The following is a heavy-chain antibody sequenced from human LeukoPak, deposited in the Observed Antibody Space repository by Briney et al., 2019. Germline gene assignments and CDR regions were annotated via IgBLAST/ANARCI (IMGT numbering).Heavy chain of an antibody. CDR3: ARDLHGGNSFTSDWYFDL. Sequence: SETLSLTCAVSGGSISISNSNWWSWVRQPPGKGLEWIGEIYHSGSTNYNPSLKSRVTISVEKSKNQFSLKLSSVTAADTAVYYCARDLHGGNSFTSDWYFDLWGRGTLVTVSS. D-gene: IGHD4-23*01. CDR2: IYHSGST. V-gene: IGHV4-4*02. CDR1: GGSISISNSNW. J-gene: IGHJ2*01.